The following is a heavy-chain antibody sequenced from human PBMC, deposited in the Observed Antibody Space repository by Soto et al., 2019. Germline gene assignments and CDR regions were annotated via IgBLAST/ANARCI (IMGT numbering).Heavy chain of an antibody. V-gene: IGHV4-39*01. CDR2: IYYSGST. CDR3: GSGSGSYYNERYYYYGMDV. D-gene: IGHD3-10*01. CDR1: GGSISSSSYY. Sequence: PSETLSLTCTVSGGSISSSSYYWGWIRQPPGKGLEWIGSIYYSGSTYYNPSLKSRVTISVDTSKNQFSLKLSSVTAADTAVYYCGSGSGSYYNERYYYYGMDVWGQGTTGTVSS. J-gene: IGHJ6*02.